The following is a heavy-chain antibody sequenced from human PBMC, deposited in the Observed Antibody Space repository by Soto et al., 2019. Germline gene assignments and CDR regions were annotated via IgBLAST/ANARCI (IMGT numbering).Heavy chain of an antibody. CDR1: GGSFSGYY. V-gene: IGHV4-34*01. D-gene: IGHD6-13*01. J-gene: IGHJ5*02. CDR3: ARGYSSSWYWFDP. CDR2: INHSGST. Sequence: SETLSLTCAVYGGSFSGYYWSWIRQPPGKGLEWIGEINHSGSTNYNPSLKSRVTISVDTSKNQFSLKLSSVTAADTAVYYCARGYSSSWYWFDPWGQGTLVTVSS.